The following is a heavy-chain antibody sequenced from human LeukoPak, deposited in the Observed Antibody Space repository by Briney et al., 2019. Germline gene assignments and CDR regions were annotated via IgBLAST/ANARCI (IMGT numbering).Heavy chain of an antibody. CDR3: AGGISDFQH. D-gene: IGHD6-19*01. Sequence: PSETLSLTCTVSGGSISNNYWSWIRQPPGKGLEWIGYIYYSGSTNYDPSLKSRVTISVDTSKNQFSLKLSSVTTADTAVYYCAGGISDFQHWGQGTLVTVSS. CDR1: GGSISNNY. CDR2: IYYSGST. J-gene: IGHJ1*01. V-gene: IGHV4-59*01.